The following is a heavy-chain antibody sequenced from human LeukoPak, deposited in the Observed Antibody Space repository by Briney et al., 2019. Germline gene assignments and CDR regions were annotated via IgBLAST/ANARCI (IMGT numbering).Heavy chain of an antibody. CDR3: ARVCPYSSSSADY. CDR1: GFSFSNYG. CDR2: IWHDGSND. J-gene: IGHJ4*02. D-gene: IGHD6-6*01. Sequence: GGSLRLSCAASGFSFSNYGMHWVRQAPGKGLEWVAVIWHDGSNDYYLDSVKGRFTISRDNSKSTLYLQMNSLRVEDTAVFFCARVCPYSSSSADYWGQGTLVTVSS. V-gene: IGHV3-33*01.